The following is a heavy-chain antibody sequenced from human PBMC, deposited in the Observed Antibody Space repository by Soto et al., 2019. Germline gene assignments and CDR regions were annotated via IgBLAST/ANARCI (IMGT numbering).Heavy chain of an antibody. CDR2: IIPILGIA. D-gene: IGHD3-3*02. Sequence: ASVKVSCKASGGTFSSYAISWVRQAPGQGLEWMGGIIPILGIANYAQKFQGRVTITADKSTSTAYMELSSLRSEDTAVYYCARKIHHSVSFYPDYYFDYWGQGTLVTVSS. J-gene: IGHJ4*02. CDR1: GGTFSSYA. V-gene: IGHV1-69*10. CDR3: ARKIHHSVSFYPDYYFDY.